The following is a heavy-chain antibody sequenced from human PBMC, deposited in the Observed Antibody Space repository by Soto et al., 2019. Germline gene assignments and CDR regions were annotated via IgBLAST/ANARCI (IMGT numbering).Heavy chain of an antibody. CDR1: GGSVSSGSYY. D-gene: IGHD6-6*01. V-gene: IGHV4-61*01. Sequence: PSETLSLTCTVSGGSVSSGSYYWSWIRQPPGKGLEWIGYIYYSGSTNYNPSLKSRVTISVDTSKNQFSLKLSSVTAADTAVYYCARSPRLEDWFDPWGQGTLVTVSS. J-gene: IGHJ5*02. CDR2: IYYSGST. CDR3: ARSPRLEDWFDP.